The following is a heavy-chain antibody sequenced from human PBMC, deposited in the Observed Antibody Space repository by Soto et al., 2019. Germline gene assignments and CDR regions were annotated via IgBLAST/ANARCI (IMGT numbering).Heavy chain of an antibody. CDR3: AIWSNWNPLDFRGMDV. V-gene: IGHV1-69*06. J-gene: IGHJ6*02. D-gene: IGHD1-20*01. CDR2: IIPLHNTS. CDR1: GGAFTNYS. Sequence: QVQLLQSGAEVKKPGSSVKVSCKVSGGAFTNYSLNWVRHAPGQGLEWLGGIIPLHNTSNYSLKLLGRGSGPAEISSTTVNMRLSGPTSDDTATYDWAIWSNWNPLDFRGMDVWGQGTTVTVSS.